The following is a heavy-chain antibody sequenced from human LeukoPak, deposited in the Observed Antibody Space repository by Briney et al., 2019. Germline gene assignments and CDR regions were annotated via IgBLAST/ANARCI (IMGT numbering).Heavy chain of an antibody. CDR1: GGSISSYY. D-gene: IGHD3-16*01. J-gene: IGHJ3*02. V-gene: IGHV4-59*01. CDR3: AGGRTRAFDI. CDR2: IYYSGST. Sequence: SETLSLTCTVSGGSISSYYWSWIRQPPGKGLEWIGYIYYSGSTNYNPSLKSRVTISVDTSKNQFSLKLSSVTAADTAVYYCAGGRTRAFDIWAKGQWSPSLQ.